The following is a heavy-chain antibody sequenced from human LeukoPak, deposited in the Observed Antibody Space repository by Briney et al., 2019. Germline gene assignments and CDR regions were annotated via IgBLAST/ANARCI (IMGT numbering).Heavy chain of an antibody. V-gene: IGHV3-7*05. CDR3: ARGGGLDI. CDR1: GFIFSSYW. CDR2: IKQEGSEK. J-gene: IGHJ3*02. Sequence: GGSLRLSCAASGFIFSSYWMTWVRQAPGKGLEWVANIKQEGSEKYYVYSVKGRCTILRDKAKNSLYLQKNSLRADDTAVYYCARGGGLDIWGQGTVVTVSS.